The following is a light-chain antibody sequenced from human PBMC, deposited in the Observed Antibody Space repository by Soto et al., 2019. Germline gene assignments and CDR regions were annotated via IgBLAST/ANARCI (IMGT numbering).Light chain of an antibody. CDR2: LGS. CDR1: QSLLHSNGYNY. V-gene: IGKV2-28*01. CDR3: MQALQTPWT. Sequence: DIVMTQSPLSLPVTPGEPASISCRSSQSLLHSNGYNYLDWYLQKPGQSPQLLIYLGSNRASGVPEGLVGSGSGKDFTLKISRVEAEDVGVYYCMQALQTPWTFGQGTKVEIK. J-gene: IGKJ1*01.